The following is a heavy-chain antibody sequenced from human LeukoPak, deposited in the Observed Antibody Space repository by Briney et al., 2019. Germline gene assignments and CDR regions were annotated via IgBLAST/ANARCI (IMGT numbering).Heavy chain of an antibody. CDR1: GLTFSSYW. Sequence: PGGSLRLSCAASGLTFSSYWMSWVRQAPGKGLEWVAKITQDGSDKYHVGSVKGRFTVSRDNAQNSLYLQMNSLRAEDTAIYYCARKWSSSWSSFDYWGQGTLVTVSS. V-gene: IGHV3-7*05. J-gene: IGHJ4*02. CDR2: ITQDGSDK. D-gene: IGHD6-13*01. CDR3: ARKWSSSWSSFDY.